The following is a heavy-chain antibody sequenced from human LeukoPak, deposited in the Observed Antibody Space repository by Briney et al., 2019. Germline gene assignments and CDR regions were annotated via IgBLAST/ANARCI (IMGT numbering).Heavy chain of an antibody. J-gene: IGHJ4*02. CDR3: ARDQQWLAQGFFDY. D-gene: IGHD6-19*01. CDR2: TYYRSKWYN. CDR1: GYSVSSKGDA. Sequence: SQTLSLTCAISGYSVSSKGDARNWIRQSPSRGLEWLGRTYYRSKWYNDYAVSVKSRITINPDTSKNQFSLQLNSVTPEDTAVYYCARDQQWLAQGFFDYWGQGTLVTVSS. V-gene: IGHV6-1*01.